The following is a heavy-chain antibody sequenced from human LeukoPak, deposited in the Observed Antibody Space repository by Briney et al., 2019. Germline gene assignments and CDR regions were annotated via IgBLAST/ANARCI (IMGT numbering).Heavy chain of an antibody. Sequence: GGSLRLSCAASGFTVSSNYMSWVRQAPGKGLEWVSVIYSGGSTYYADSVKGRFTISRDNSKNTLYLQMNSLRAEDTAVYYCARVPFYDYGDAFDIWGQGTMVTVS. CDR3: ARVPFYDYGDAFDI. J-gene: IGHJ3*02. CDR2: IYSGGST. V-gene: IGHV3-53*01. CDR1: GFTVSSNY. D-gene: IGHD4-17*01.